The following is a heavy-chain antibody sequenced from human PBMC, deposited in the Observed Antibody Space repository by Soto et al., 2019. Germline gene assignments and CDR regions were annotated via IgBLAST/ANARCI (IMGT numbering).Heavy chain of an antibody. CDR3: ARGNTMVRGVMAKYYFDY. Sequence: LSLTCAVYGGSFSGYYWSWIRQPPGKGLEWIGEINHSGSTNYNPSLKSRVTISVDTSKNQFSLKLSSVTAADTAVYYCARGNTMVRGVMAKYYFDYWGQGTLVTVSS. D-gene: IGHD3-10*01. CDR2: INHSGST. CDR1: GGSFSGYY. J-gene: IGHJ4*02. V-gene: IGHV4-34*01.